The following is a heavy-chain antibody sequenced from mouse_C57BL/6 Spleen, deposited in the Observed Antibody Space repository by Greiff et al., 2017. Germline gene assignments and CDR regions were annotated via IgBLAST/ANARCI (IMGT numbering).Heavy chain of an antibody. CDR1: GYTFTSYW. Sequence: QVQLQQPGAELVMPGASVKLSCKASGYTFTSYWMHWVKQRPGQGLEWIGVIDPSDSYTNYNQKFKGKATLTVDTSSSTAYMQLSSLTSEDSAVYYCARGGDGYYYFDYWGQGTTLTVSS. J-gene: IGHJ2*01. D-gene: IGHD2-3*01. CDR2: IDPSDSYT. V-gene: IGHV1-59*01. CDR3: ARGGDGYYYFDY.